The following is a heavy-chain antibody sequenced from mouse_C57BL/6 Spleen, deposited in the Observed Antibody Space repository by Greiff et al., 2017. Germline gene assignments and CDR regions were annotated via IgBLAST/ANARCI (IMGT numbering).Heavy chain of an antibody. D-gene: IGHD1-1*01. CDR1: GYTFTSYW. J-gene: IGHJ1*03. Sequence: VQLQQPGAELVMPGASVKLFCKASGYTFTSYWMHWVKQRPGQGLEWIGEIDPSDCYTNYNQKFKGKSTLTVAKSSSTAYMQLSSLTSDDSAGYYCARALYGSSYSGYFDVWGTGTTVTVSS. CDR2: IDPSDCYT. V-gene: IGHV1-69*01. CDR3: ARALYGSSYSGYFDV.